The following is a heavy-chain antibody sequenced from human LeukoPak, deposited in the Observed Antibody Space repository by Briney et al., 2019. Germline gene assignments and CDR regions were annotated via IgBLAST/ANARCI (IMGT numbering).Heavy chain of an antibody. Sequence: PSETLSLTCTVSGGSISSSSYYWGWIRQPPGKGLEWIGSIYHSGSTYYNPSLKSRVTISVDTSKNQFSLKLSSVTAADTAVYYCARDLTDGYNFRINAFDIWGQGTMVTVSS. CDR3: ARDLTDGYNFRINAFDI. V-gene: IGHV4-39*07. J-gene: IGHJ3*02. CDR2: IYHSGST. D-gene: IGHD5-24*01. CDR1: GGSISSSSYY.